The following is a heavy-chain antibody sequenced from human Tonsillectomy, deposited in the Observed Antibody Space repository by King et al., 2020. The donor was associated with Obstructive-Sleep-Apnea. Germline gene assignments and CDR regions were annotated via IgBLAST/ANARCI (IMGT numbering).Heavy chain of an antibody. J-gene: IGHJ4*02. CDR1: GGSISSYY. CDR2: IYYSGST. CDR3: ARHGYSSGWAFDY. D-gene: IGHD6-19*01. Sequence: QLQESGPGLVKPSETLSLTCTGSGGSISSYYWSWIRQSPGKGLEWIGVIYYSGSTHYNPSLKCRVTISVDTSKNQFSLKLSSVTAADTAVYYCARHGYSSGWAFDYWGQGTLVTVSS. V-gene: IGHV4-59*08.